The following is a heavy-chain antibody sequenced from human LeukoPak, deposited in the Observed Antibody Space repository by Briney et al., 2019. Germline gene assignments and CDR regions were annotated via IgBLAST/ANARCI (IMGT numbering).Heavy chain of an antibody. Sequence: GGSLRLSCAVSGFPLSDAWMNWVRQAPGKGLEWVGRIKRTVYGAPTDYAAPVKGRLIITRDDSRNMLYLQMNSLKTEDTAVYFCTSGYSVAQHDHYWGPGTLVIVSS. CDR2: IKRTVYGAPT. CDR1: GFPLSDAW. J-gene: IGHJ4*02. V-gene: IGHV3-15*07. D-gene: IGHD5/OR15-5a*01. CDR3: TSGYSVAQHDHY.